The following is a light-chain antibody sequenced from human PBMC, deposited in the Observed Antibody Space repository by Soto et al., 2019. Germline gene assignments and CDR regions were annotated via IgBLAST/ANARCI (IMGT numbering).Light chain of an antibody. Sequence: EIMMTQSPATLSVSPGERATLSCRASQSVSSNLAWYQQKPGQAPRLLIYGASTRATGVPARFRGSGSETEFTLTISSLQSEDFAVYYCQQYNNWLRTFGGGTKVEIK. CDR3: QQYNNWLRT. CDR1: QSVSSN. J-gene: IGKJ4*01. V-gene: IGKV3-15*01. CDR2: GAS.